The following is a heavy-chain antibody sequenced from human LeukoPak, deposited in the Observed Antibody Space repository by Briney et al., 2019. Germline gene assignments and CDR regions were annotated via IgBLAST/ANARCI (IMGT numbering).Heavy chain of an antibody. CDR3: AKSGYCTATTCPPRWYYYYMDV. CDR1: GFTLGTYD. J-gene: IGHJ6*03. Sequence: GGSLRLSCAASGFTLGTYDMYWVRQAPGKGLECVSSISRSGGSTSYADSVKGRFTISRDNFKNTLYLQMNTLRAEDTAVYFCAKSGYCTATTCPPRWYYYYMDVWGKGTTVIVSS. D-gene: IGHD2-2*03. V-gene: IGHV3-23*01. CDR2: ISRSGGST.